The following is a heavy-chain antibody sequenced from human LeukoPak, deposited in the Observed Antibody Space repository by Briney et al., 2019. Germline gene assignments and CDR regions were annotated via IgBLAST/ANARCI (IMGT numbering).Heavy chain of an antibody. J-gene: IGHJ4*02. Sequence: PSETLSLTCTVSGGSISSSSYYWGWIRQPPGKGLEWIGSIYYSGSTNYNPSLKSRVTISVDTSKNQFSLKLSSVTAADTAVYYCARDARYSSSWYIDYWGQGTLVTVSS. CDR1: GGSISSSSYY. D-gene: IGHD6-13*01. CDR3: ARDARYSSSWYIDY. CDR2: IYYSGST. V-gene: IGHV4-39*07.